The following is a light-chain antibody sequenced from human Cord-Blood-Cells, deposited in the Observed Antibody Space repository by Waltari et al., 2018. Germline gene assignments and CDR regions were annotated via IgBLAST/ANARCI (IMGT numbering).Light chain of an antibody. CDR3: SSYTSSSTYV. V-gene: IGLV2-14*01. Sequence: QSALTQPASVSGSPGQSITIPCPGTSSDVAGYNYVSWYQQHPGKAPKLMIYDVSNRPSGVSNRFSGSKSGNTASLTISGLQAEDEADYYCSSYTSSSTYVFGTGTKVTVL. J-gene: IGLJ1*01. CDR2: DVS. CDR1: SSDVAGYNY.